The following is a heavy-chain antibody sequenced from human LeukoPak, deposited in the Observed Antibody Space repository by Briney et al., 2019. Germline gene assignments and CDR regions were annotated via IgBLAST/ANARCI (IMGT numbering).Heavy chain of an antibody. V-gene: IGHV1-3*01. D-gene: IGHD2-2*01. CDR3: ARGGMPAGWFYP. Sequence: GASVQVACQASGYTFPSYAMHWVRPAPGQGRERMGWSNAGKGKTKYSQKFQGRVNSTRDKSARTAYMELRSLRAEDMAVYYCARGGMPAGWFYPWGQVTLVTVSS. CDR2: SNAGKGKT. J-gene: IGHJ5*02. CDR1: GYTFPSYA.